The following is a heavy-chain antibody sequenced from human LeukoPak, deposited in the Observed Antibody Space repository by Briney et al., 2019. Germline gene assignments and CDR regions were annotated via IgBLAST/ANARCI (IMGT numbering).Heavy chain of an antibody. V-gene: IGHV3-7*01. CDR2: IKEDGSEK. Sequence: GGSLRPSCAASRFTFSSYAMSWVRQAPGEGLEWVANIKEDGSEKYYVDSVKDRFTISRDNAKNSLYLQMNSLRAEDTAVYYCARDPPRRFDYWGQGTLVTVSS. CDR3: ARDPPRRFDY. CDR1: RFTFSSYA. J-gene: IGHJ4*02.